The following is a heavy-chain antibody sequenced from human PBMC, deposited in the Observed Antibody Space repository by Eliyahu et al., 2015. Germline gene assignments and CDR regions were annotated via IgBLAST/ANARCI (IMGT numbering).Heavy chain of an antibody. D-gene: IGHD6-13*01. Sequence: QVQLQQWGAGLLKPSETLSLTCAVYGGSFSGYYWSWIRQPPGKGLEWIGEINHSGSTNYNPSLKSRVTISVDTSKNQFSLKLSSVTAADTAVYYCARALPYSSSWKKRGRWFDPWGQGTLVTVSS. V-gene: IGHV4-34*01. CDR1: GGSFSGYY. CDR2: INHSGST. CDR3: ARALPYSSSWKKRGRWFDP. J-gene: IGHJ5*02.